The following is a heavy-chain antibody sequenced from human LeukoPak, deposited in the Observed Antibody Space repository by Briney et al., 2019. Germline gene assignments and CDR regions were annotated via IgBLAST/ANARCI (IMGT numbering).Heavy chain of an antibody. Sequence: SETLSLTCTVSGGSISSYYWSWIRQPPGKGLEWIGYIYYSGSTNYNPSLKSRVTISVDTSKNQFSLKLSSVTAADTAVYYCARETTVVPGYYYYYMDVWGKGTTVTVSS. J-gene: IGHJ6*03. D-gene: IGHD4-23*01. V-gene: IGHV4-59*12. CDR2: IYYSGST. CDR1: GGSISSYY. CDR3: ARETTVVPGYYYYYMDV.